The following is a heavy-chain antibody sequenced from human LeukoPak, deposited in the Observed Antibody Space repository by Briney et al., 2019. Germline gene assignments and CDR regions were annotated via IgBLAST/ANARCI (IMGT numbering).Heavy chain of an antibody. CDR3: ARQRVAGTNWFDP. Sequence: ASVKVSCKASGYTFTSYGISWVRQAPGQELEWMGWISAYNGNTNYAQKLQGRVTMTTDTSTSTAYMELRSLRSDDTAVYCCARQRVAGTNWFDPWGQGTLVTVSS. D-gene: IGHD6-19*01. CDR2: ISAYNGNT. V-gene: IGHV1-18*01. J-gene: IGHJ5*02. CDR1: GYTFTSYG.